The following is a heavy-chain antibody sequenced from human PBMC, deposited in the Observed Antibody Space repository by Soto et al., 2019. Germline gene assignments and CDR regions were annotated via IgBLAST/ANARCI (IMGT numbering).Heavy chain of an antibody. D-gene: IGHD3-3*01. J-gene: IGHJ6*03. CDR1: GGSFSGYY. V-gene: IGHV4-34*01. CDR2: INHSGST. CDR3: ARHITIFGVATPYYYMDV. Sequence: QVQLQQWGAGLLKPSETLSLTCAVYGGSFSGYYWSWIRQPPGKGLEWIGEINHSGSTNYNPSLKSRVTISVDTPKIQFSLKLSSVTAADTAVYYCARHITIFGVATPYYYMDVWGKGTTVTVSS.